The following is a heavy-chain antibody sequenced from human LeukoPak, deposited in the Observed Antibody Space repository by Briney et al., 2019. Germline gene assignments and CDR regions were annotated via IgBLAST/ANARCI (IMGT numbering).Heavy chain of an antibody. CDR2: IYTSGST. V-gene: IGHV4-4*07. J-gene: IGHJ3*02. D-gene: IGHD5-24*01. CDR1: GGSISSYY. Sequence: SETLSLTCTVSGGSISSYYWSWIRQPAGKGLEWIGRIYTSGSTNYNPSLKSRVTMSVDTSKNQFSLQLNSVTPEDTAVYYCARDLGEMATLDLVTLPNDAFDIWGQGTMVTVSS. CDR3: ARDLGEMATLDLVTLPNDAFDI.